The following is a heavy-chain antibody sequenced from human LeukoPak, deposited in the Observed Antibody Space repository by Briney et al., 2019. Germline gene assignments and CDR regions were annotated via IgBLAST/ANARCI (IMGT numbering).Heavy chain of an antibody. J-gene: IGHJ5*02. V-gene: IGHV1-3*01. CDR1: GYTFTSYA. CDR2: INAGNGNT. CDR3: ARDGDIAVVTAPPGNWFDP. D-gene: IGHD2-21*02. Sequence: ASVKVSCKASGYTFTSYAMHWVRRAPGQRLEWMGWINAGNGNTKYSQKFQGRVTITRDTSASTAYMELSSLRSEDTAVYYCARDGDIAVVTAPPGNWFDPWGQGTLVTVSS.